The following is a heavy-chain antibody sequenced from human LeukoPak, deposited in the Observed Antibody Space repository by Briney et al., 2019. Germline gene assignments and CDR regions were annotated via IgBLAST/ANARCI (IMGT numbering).Heavy chain of an antibody. D-gene: IGHD3-10*01. CDR1: GGSISSDGYY. Sequence: PSETLSLTCTVSGGSISSDGYYWSWIRQHPEKGLEWIGYNSHSGSTSYNPSLKSRVTISVDTSENQFSLKLSSVTAADSAVYYYARRREVWYHRGAYYYYFMDVWGKGTTVTVSS. CDR2: NSHSGST. CDR3: ARRREVWYHRGAYYYYFMDV. V-gene: IGHV4-31*03. J-gene: IGHJ6*03.